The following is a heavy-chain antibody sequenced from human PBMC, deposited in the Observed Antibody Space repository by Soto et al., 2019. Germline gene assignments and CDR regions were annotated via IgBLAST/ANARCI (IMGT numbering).Heavy chain of an antibody. V-gene: IGHV3-21*01. CDR1: GFIFSSYS. J-gene: IGHJ6*03. CDR2: ISSSSSYI. Sequence: EVQLVESGGGLVKPGGSLRLSCAASGFIFSSYSMNWVRQAPGKGLEWVSSISSSSSYIYYADSVKGRFTISRDNAKNSLYLQMNSLRAEDTAVYYCARSYCSSTSCFQDYYYYYMDVWGKGTTVTVSS. CDR3: ARSYCSSTSCFQDYYYYYMDV. D-gene: IGHD2-2*01.